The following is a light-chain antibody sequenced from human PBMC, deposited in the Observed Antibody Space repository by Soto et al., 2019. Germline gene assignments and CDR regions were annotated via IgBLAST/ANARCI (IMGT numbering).Light chain of an antibody. CDR3: QSYDSAMSDRYV. J-gene: IGLJ1*01. CDR2: GNI. CDR1: SSNIGAGYD. Sequence: QSVLTQPPSVSGAPWQRVTISCTGSSSNIGAGYDVHWYQQRPGTGPKLLIFGNINRPSEVPDRFSGSKCGTSASLAITGLQAEDEGDYSCQSYDSAMSDRYVFGNGTKVTVL. V-gene: IGLV1-40*01.